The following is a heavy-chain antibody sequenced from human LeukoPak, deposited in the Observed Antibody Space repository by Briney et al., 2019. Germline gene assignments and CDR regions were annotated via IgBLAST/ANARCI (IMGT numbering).Heavy chain of an antibody. V-gene: IGHV1-18*04. Sequence: ASVKVSCKASGYTFTSYGISWVRQAPGQGLEWMGWISAYNGNTNYAQKLQGRVTMTTDTSTSTAYMELRSLRSEDTAVYYCARDVVGGGVAAAGTGTFDYWGQGTLVTVSS. D-gene: IGHD6-13*01. J-gene: IGHJ4*02. CDR3: ARDVVGGGVAAAGTGTFDY. CDR2: ISAYNGNT. CDR1: GYTFTSYG.